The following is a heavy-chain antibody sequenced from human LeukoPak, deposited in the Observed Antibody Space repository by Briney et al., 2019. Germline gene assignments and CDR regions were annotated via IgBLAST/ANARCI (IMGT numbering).Heavy chain of an antibody. CDR2: INHSGST. V-gene: IGHV4-34*01. D-gene: IGHD3-3*01. Sequence: SETLSLTCAVYGGSFSGYYWSWIRQPPGKGLEWIGEINHSGSTNYNPSLKSRVTISVDTSRNQFSLNLSSVAAADTAVYYCARVRTYDDFWSGHARYFYYYMDVWGKGTTVTVSS. CDR1: GGSFSGYY. J-gene: IGHJ6*03. CDR3: ARVRTYDDFWSGHARYFYYYMDV.